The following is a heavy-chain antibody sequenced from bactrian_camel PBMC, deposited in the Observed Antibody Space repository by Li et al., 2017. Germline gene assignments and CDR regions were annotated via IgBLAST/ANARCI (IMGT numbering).Heavy chain of an antibody. D-gene: IGHD3*01. CDR1: GASYRIDC. Sequence: VQLVESGGGTVQAGGSLRLSCAISGASYRIDCMGWFRRVPYKDRQGLATIADDGTIDYIDSVKGRFTISKGSAESTVYLEMDGLTPDDTGLYICAAVMAPCTLRRASAPKYWGRGTQVT. CDR3: AAVMAPCTLRRASAPKY. V-gene: IGHV3S53*01. CDR2: IADDGTI. J-gene: IGHJ4*01.